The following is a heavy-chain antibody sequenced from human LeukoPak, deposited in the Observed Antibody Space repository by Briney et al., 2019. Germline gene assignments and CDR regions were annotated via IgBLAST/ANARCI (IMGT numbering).Heavy chain of an antibody. V-gene: IGHV3-21*01. CDR1: GLTFSSYS. Sequence: GGSLRLSCAASGLTFSSYSMNRVRQAPVKGLEWVSSISSSSSYIYYADSVKGRFTISRDNAKNSLYLQMNSLRAEDTAVYDCAREPSGWYSWFQGDFDYWGQGTLVTVSS. J-gene: IGHJ4*02. CDR2: ISSSSSYI. CDR3: AREPSGWYSWFQGDFDY. D-gene: IGHD6-19*01.